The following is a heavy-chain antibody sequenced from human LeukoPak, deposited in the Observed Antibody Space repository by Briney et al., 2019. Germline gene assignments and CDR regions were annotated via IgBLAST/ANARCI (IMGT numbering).Heavy chain of an antibody. D-gene: IGHD1-1*01. CDR2: ISAYNGNT. Sequence: ASVKVSCKASGYTFTSYGISWVRQAPGQGLEWMGWISAYNGNTNYAQKLQGRVTMTTDTSTITAYMELRSLRSDDTAVYYCARAVQLEPTTGHNWFDPWGQGTLVTVSS. V-gene: IGHV1-18*04. CDR1: GYTFTSYG. CDR3: ARAVQLEPTTGHNWFDP. J-gene: IGHJ5*02.